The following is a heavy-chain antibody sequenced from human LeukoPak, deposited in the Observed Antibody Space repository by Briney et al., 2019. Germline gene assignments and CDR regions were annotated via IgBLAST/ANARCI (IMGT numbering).Heavy chain of an antibody. J-gene: IGHJ6*02. V-gene: IGHV1-18*01. CDR3: ARDIVAARSYYYYYGMDV. Sequence: ASVKVSCKASGGTFSSYAISWVRQAPGQGLEWMGWISAYNGNTNYAQKLQGRVTMTTDTSTSTAYMELRSLRSDDTAVYYCARDIVAARSYYYYYGMDVWGQGTTVTVSS. D-gene: IGHD6-13*01. CDR2: ISAYNGNT. CDR1: GGTFSSYA.